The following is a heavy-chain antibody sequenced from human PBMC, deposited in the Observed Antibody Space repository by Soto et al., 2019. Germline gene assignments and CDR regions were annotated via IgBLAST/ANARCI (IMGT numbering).Heavy chain of an antibody. CDR2: IYYSGST. CDR3: ACSFGPPYDRNAFDF. V-gene: IGHV4-31*03. D-gene: IGHD3-22*01. J-gene: IGHJ3*01. Sequence: PSETLSLTCTVSGGSISSGGYYWSWIRQHPGKGLEWIGYIYYSGSTYYNPSLKSRVTISVDTSKNQFSLKLSSVTAADTAVYYCACSFGPPYDRNAFDFCSQRTIVTVS. CDR1: GGSISSGGYY.